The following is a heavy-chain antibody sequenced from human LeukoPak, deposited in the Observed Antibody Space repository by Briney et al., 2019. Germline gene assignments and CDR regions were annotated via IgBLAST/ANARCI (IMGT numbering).Heavy chain of an antibody. V-gene: IGHV3-23*01. CDR2: ISGSGGST. CDR3: AKDTPYYDILTGYDY. D-gene: IGHD3-9*01. Sequence: PVGSLRLSCAASGFTFSSYAMSWVRQAPGKGLEWVSAISGSGGSTYYADSVKGRFTISRDNSKNTLYLQMNGLRAEDTAVYYCAKDTPYYDILTGYDYWGQGTLVTVSS. CDR1: GFTFSSYA. J-gene: IGHJ4*02.